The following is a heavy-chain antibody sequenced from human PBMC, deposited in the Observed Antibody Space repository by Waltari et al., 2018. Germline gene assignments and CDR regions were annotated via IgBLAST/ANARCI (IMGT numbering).Heavy chain of an antibody. Sequence: QVQLQESGPGLVQPSGTLSLTCAVSGDYITGSNWWTWVRQPPEKGLEWIGEMSHEGYANYNPSLRSRVTMSVDTSQNQFSLRLTSVTAADTAIYYCARESRVTSGPGDLIDVWGKGTMVSVS. J-gene: IGHJ6*03. CDR3: ARESRVTSGPGDLIDV. D-gene: IGHD4-17*01. CDR1: GDYITGSNW. CDR2: MSHEGYA. V-gene: IGHV4-4*02.